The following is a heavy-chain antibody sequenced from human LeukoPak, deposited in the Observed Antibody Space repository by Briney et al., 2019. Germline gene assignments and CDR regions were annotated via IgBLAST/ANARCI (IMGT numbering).Heavy chain of an antibody. CDR1: GGSINNYY. V-gene: IGHV4-4*07. J-gene: IGHJ4*02. Sequence: SETLSLTCTVSGGSINNYYWSWIRQPAGKGLEWIGRIYTSGSTNYNPSLKSRVTMSVDTSKNQFSLKLSSVTAADTAVYYCVRPGYSGYDAFDYWGQGTLVTVSS. D-gene: IGHD5-12*01. CDR3: VRPGYSGYDAFDY. CDR2: IYTSGST.